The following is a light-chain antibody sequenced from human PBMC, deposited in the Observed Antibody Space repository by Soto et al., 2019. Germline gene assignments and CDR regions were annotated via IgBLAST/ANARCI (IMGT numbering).Light chain of an antibody. V-gene: IGLV1-44*01. CDR2: SSN. CDR1: SSNIGSNS. J-gene: IGLJ2*01. Sequence: QSVLTQPPSASGTPWQRVTISCSGSSSNIGSNSVNWYQQLPGTAPKLLMYSSNQRPSGVPDRFSGSKSGTSASLAISGLQSEDEADYYCAAWDDSLNGVVFGGGTKVTVL. CDR3: AAWDDSLNGVV.